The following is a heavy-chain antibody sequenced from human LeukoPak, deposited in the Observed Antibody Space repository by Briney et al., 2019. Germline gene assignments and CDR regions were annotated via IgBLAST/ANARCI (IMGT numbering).Heavy chain of an antibody. CDR1: GFTFSSYA. Sequence: PGGSLRLSCAASGFTFSSYAMHWVRQAPGKGLEWVAVISYDGSNKYYADSVKGRSTISRDNSKNTLYLQMNSPRAEDTAVYYCARDGRRYSSGWYPTLYYFDYWGQGTLVTVSS. D-gene: IGHD6-19*01. J-gene: IGHJ4*02. CDR3: ARDGRRYSSGWYPTLYYFDY. V-gene: IGHV3-30*04. CDR2: ISYDGSNK.